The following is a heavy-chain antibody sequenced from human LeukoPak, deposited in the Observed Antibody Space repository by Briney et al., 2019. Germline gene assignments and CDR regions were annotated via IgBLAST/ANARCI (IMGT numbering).Heavy chain of an antibody. CDR3: ARDVLSPLYYYYMDV. CDR2: INPSGGST. V-gene: IGHV1-46*01. D-gene: IGHD2-15*01. CDR1: GYTFTSYY. J-gene: IGHJ6*03. Sequence: GASVKVSCKASGYTFTSYYMHWVRQAPGQGLEWMGIINPSGGSTSYAQKFQGRVTMTRDTSISTAYMELSRLRSDDTAVYYCARDVLSPLYYYYMDVWGKGTTVTVSS.